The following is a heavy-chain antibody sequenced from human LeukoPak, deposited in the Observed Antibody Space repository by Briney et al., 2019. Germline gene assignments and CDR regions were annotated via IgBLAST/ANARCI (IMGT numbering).Heavy chain of an antibody. CDR3: AGTGCSGSWYINSFDP. D-gene: IGHD6-13*01. V-gene: IGHV4-4*08. Sequence: SETLSLTCTVSGGSISSYYWSWIRQPPGKGLEWIWNIYTRGSTNYNPSLKSRVTISVDTSKNQFYLKLSSVTAADTAVYYCAGTGCSGSWYINSFDPWGQGTLVTVSS. CDR2: IYTRGST. J-gene: IGHJ5*02. CDR1: GGSISSYY.